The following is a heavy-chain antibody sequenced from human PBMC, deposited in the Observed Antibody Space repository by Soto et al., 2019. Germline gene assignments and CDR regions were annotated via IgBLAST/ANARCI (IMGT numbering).Heavy chain of an antibody. J-gene: IGHJ4*02. Sequence: VASVKVSCKASGYTFTSYGISWVRQAPGQGLEWMGWISAYNGNTNYAQKLQGRVTMTTDTSTSTAYMELRSLRSDDTAVYYCARDRGRDSYGLFDYWGQGTLVTVSS. V-gene: IGHV1-18*01. CDR2: ISAYNGNT. CDR1: GYTFTSYG. D-gene: IGHD5-18*01. CDR3: ARDRGRDSYGLFDY.